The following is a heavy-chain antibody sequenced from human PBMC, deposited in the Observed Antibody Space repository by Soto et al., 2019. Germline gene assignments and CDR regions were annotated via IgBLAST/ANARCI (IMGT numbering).Heavy chain of an antibody. D-gene: IGHD4-17*01. Sequence: PSETLSLTCTVSGGSISSYYWSWIRQPPGKGLEWIGYIYYSGSTNYNPSLKSRVTISVDTSKNQFSLKLSSVTAADAAVYYCAVAPYGVTTALDDWGQGTLVTVSS. CDR2: IYYSGST. J-gene: IGHJ4*02. CDR1: GGSISSYY. CDR3: AVAPYGVTTALDD. V-gene: IGHV4-59*01.